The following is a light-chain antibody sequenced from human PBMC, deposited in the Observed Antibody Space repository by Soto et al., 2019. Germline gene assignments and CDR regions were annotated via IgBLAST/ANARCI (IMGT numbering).Light chain of an antibody. CDR1: QSVSSSY. Sequence: EIVLTQSPGTLSLSPGERATLSCRASQSVSSSYLAWYQQTPGQAPRLLIYGASSRATGIPDRFSGSGSGTDFTLTISRLEPEDFAVYYCQQYGSSLFGPGTKVDIK. J-gene: IGKJ3*01. V-gene: IGKV3-20*01. CDR3: QQYGSSL. CDR2: GAS.